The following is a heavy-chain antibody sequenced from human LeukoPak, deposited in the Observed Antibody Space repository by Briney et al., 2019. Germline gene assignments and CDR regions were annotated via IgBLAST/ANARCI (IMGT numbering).Heavy chain of an antibody. CDR2: INPSGGST. CDR1: GYTFTSYY. D-gene: IGHD2-15*01. V-gene: IGHV1-46*01. CDR3: ASSLGYCSGGSCYTFGY. J-gene: IGHJ4*02. Sequence: GASVKVSCQASGYTFTSYYMHWVRQAPGQGLEWMGIINPSGGSTSYAQKFQGRVTMTRDTSTSTVYMELSSLRSEDTAVYYCASSLGYCSGGSCYTFGYWGQGTLVTVSS.